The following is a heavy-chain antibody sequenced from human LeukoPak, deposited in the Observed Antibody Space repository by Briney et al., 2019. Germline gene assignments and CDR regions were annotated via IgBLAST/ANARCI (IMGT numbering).Heavy chain of an antibody. D-gene: IGHD3-3*01. CDR1: GGSFSGYY. J-gene: IGHJ4*02. Sequence: SETLSLTCAVYGGSFSGYYWSWIRQPPGKGLDWIGEINHSGSTNYNPSLKSRVIISVDTSKNQFSLKLSSVTAADTAVYYCARGVGVVNPRFDYWGQGTLVTVSS. CDR3: ARGVGVVNPRFDY. V-gene: IGHV4-34*01. CDR2: INHSGST.